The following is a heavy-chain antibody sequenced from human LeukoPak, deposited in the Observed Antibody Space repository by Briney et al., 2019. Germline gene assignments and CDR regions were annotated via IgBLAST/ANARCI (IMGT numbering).Heavy chain of an antibody. V-gene: IGHV4-4*07. CDR3: ARQTSIAARLGEYYFDY. D-gene: IGHD6-6*01. J-gene: IGHJ4*02. Sequence: SETLSLTCTVSGGSISSYYWSWIRQPAGKGLEWIGRIYTSGSTNYNPSLKSRVTMSVDTSKNQFSLKLSSVTAADTAVYYCARQTSIAARLGEYYFDYWGQGTLVTVSS. CDR1: GGSISSYY. CDR2: IYTSGST.